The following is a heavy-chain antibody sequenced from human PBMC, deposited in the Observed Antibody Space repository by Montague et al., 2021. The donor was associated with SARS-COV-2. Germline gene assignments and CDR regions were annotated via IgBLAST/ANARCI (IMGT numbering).Heavy chain of an antibody. V-gene: IGHV3-23*03. Sequence: SLRLSCAASGFTVSTFDMTWVRQAPGKGLECVSVILSVGRTFYAASVKGRFTIARDDSTDTLYLHMNSLRGEGTAIYYCTKEWDYWGQGALVTVSS. CDR3: TKEWDY. J-gene: IGHJ4*02. CDR1: GFTVSTFD. CDR2: ILSVGRT.